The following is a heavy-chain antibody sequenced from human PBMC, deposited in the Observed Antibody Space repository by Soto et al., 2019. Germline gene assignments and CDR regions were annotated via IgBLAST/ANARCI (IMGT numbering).Heavy chain of an antibody. D-gene: IGHD1-7*01. CDR2: INHSGST. V-gene: IGHV4-34*01. CDR1: GGSFSGYY. CDR3: ARGLPSHWNSDYYGMDV. J-gene: IGHJ6*02. Sequence: KTSETLSLTCAVYGGSFSGYYWSWIRQPPGKGLEWIGEINHSGSTNYNPSLKSRVTISVDTSKNQFSLKLSSVTAADTAVYYCARGLPSHWNSDYYGMDVWGQGTTVTVSS.